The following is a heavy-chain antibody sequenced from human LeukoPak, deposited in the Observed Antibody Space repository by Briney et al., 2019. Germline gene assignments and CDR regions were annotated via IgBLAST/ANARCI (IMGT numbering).Heavy chain of an antibody. CDR3: ARAIPFGGWFDP. CDR2: IYSGGST. CDR1: GFTVSSNY. J-gene: IGHJ5*02. V-gene: IGHV3-66*01. Sequence: GGSLRLSCAASGFTVSSNYMSWVRQAPGKWLESLSVIYSGGSTDHADSVKGRLTISRNNFKNTLYLQMNSLRAEDTAAYYSARAIPFGGWFDPWGQGTLVTVSS. D-gene: IGHD3-16*01.